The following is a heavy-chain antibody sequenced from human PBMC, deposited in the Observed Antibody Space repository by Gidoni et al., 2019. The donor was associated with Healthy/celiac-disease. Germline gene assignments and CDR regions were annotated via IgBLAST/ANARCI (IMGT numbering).Heavy chain of an antibody. CDR1: GGTFSSYA. V-gene: IGHV1-69*12. J-gene: IGHJ4*02. D-gene: IGHD3-10*01. Sequence: QVQLVQSGAEVKKPGSSVKVSCKASGGTFSSYAISWGRQAPGQGLEWMGGIIPIFGTANDAQKFQGRVTITADESTSTAYMELSSLRSEDTAVYYCARAGPHYYGSGSYYLNYWGQGTLVTVSS. CDR2: IIPIFGTA. CDR3: ARAGPHYYGSGSYYLNY.